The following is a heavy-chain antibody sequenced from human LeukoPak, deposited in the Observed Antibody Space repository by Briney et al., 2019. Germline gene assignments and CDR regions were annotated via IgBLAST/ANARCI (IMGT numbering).Heavy chain of an antibody. Sequence: PSETLSLTCTVSGVSITTYYWSWIRQPPGKGLEWIGYIYYTGSTNYNPSLKSRVTISADTSKNQFSLKLSSVTAADTAVYYCARRGGGVLWFGELSRTNWFDPWGQGTLVTVSS. D-gene: IGHD3-10*01. CDR2: IYYTGST. CDR3: ARRGGGVLWFGELSRTNWFDP. CDR1: GVSITTYY. V-gene: IGHV4-59*12. J-gene: IGHJ5*02.